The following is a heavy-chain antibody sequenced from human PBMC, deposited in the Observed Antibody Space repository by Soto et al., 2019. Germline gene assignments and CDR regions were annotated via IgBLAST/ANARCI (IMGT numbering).Heavy chain of an antibody. CDR3: ARTRPVDY. CDR2: ISYDGSNK. CDR1: GFTFSSYA. Sequence: QVQLVESGGGVVQPGRSLRLSCAASGFTFSSYAMHWVRQAPGKGLEWVAVISYDGSNKYYADSVKGRFTISRDNSNNTLYLQMKSLRAEDTAVYYCARTRPVDYWGQGTMVTVS. V-gene: IGHV3-30-3*01. J-gene: IGHJ4*02.